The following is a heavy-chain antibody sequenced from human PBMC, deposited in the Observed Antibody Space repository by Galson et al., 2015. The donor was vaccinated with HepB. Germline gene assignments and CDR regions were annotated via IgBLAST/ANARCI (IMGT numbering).Heavy chain of an antibody. Sequence: CAISGDSVSSNSAAWNWIRQSPSRGLEWLGRTYYKSKWSYNYAVSVKSRITISPDTSKNQFSLQLNSVTPEDTAVYYCARDLEEYCSSTSCYTYYYYYGMDVWGQGTTVTVSS. J-gene: IGHJ6*02. V-gene: IGHV6-1*01. CDR3: ARDLEEYCSSTSCYTYYYYYGMDV. CDR1: GDSVSSNSAA. D-gene: IGHD2-2*02. CDR2: TYYKSKWSY.